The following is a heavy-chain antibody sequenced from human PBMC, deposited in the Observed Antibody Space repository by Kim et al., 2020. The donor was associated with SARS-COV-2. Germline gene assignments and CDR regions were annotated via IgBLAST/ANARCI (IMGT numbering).Heavy chain of an antibody. Sequence: YDATTLKARFTTPRDNSKNTRNLRMNSLRAEDTAVYYCAGDGAVEGGMDVWGQGTTVTVSS. D-gene: IGHD3-3*01. J-gene: IGHJ6*02. CDR3: AGDGAVEGGMDV. V-gene: IGHV3-33*01.